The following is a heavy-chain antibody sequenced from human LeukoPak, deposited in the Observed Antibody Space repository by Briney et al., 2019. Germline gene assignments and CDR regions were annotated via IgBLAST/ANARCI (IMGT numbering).Heavy chain of an antibody. V-gene: IGHV3-15*01. CDR2: IKSKTDGGTT. Sequence: PGGSLRLSCAASGFIFSNAWMSWVRHVPGKGLEWVGRIKSKTDGGTTDYAAPVKGRFTISRDDSKNTLYLQMNSLKTEDTAVYYCTTARAADPTHYYYYYYMDVWGKGTTVTVSS. D-gene: IGHD6-13*01. J-gene: IGHJ6*03. CDR1: GFIFSNAW. CDR3: TTARAADPTHYYYYYYMDV.